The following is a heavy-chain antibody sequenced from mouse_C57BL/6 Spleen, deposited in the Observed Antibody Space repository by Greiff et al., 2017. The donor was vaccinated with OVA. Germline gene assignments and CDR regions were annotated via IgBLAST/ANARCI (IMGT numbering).Heavy chain of an antibody. J-gene: IGHJ4*01. CDR3: VGGVMITTGGLAMDY. D-gene: IGHD2-4*01. Sequence: EVKLVESGGGLVQPQGSLKLSCAASGFTFNTYAMHWVRQAPGKGLEWVARIRSKSSNYATYYADSVKDRFTISRDDSQSMLYLQMNNLKTEDTAIFYCVGGVMITTGGLAMDYWGQGTSVTVSS. CDR1: GFTFNTYA. V-gene: IGHV10-3*01. CDR2: IRSKSSNYAT.